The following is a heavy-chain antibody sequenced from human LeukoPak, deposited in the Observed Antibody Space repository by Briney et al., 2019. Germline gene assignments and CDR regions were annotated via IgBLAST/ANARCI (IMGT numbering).Heavy chain of an antibody. CDR3: ARTVGATVWFDP. Sequence: GESLKISCKGSGYSFTSYLISWVRQMPGEGLEWMGRIDPSDSYTNYSPSFQGHVTISADKSISTAYLQWSSLKASDTAMYYCARTVGATVWFDPWGQGTLVTVSS. J-gene: IGHJ5*02. D-gene: IGHD1-26*01. CDR1: GYSFTSYL. CDR2: IDPSDSYT. V-gene: IGHV5-10-1*01.